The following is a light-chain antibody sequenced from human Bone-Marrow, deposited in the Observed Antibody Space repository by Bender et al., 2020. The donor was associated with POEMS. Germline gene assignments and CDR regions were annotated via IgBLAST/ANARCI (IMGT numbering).Light chain of an antibody. V-gene: IGLV2-14*02. Sequence: QSALTQPASVSGSPGQSITISCTGTGSDVGTYGLVSWYQQYPGKAPKLIIYDVSYRPSGISSRFSGSKSGSTASLTISGLQTEDEADYYCSSYTGSSTLVVFGGGTKLAVL. CDR1: GSDVGTYGL. CDR2: DVS. CDR3: SSYTGSSTLVV. J-gene: IGLJ2*01.